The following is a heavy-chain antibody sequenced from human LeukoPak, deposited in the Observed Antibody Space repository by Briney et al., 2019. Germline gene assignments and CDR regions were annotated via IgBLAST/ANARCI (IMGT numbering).Heavy chain of an antibody. CDR1: GGSISPFY. J-gene: IGHJ4*02. D-gene: IGHD2-21*02. V-gene: IGHV4-59*08. Sequence: SETLSLTCTVSGGSISPFYWNWIRQPPGKGLEWIGSIYYSGSTTYNPSLKSRVTISVDTSKNQFSLKLTSVTAADTAVYYCARRGCGGDCFDGTYYFDYWGQGTLVTVSS. CDR3: ARRGCGGDCFDGTYYFDY. CDR2: IYYSGST.